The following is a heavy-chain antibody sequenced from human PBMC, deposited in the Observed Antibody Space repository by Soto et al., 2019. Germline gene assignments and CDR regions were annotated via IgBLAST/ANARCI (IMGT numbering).Heavy chain of an antibody. J-gene: IGHJ4*02. CDR2: ISGSGGST. CDR1: GFTFSSYA. D-gene: IGHD4-17*01. V-gene: IGHV3-23*01. Sequence: PRGSLRLSCAASGFTFSSYAMSWVRQAPGKGLEWVSAISGSGGSTYYADSVKGRFTISRDNSKNTLYLQMNSLRAEDTAVYYCAKGSYDYGDYESEESFDYWGQGTLVTVSS. CDR3: AKGSYDYGDYESEESFDY.